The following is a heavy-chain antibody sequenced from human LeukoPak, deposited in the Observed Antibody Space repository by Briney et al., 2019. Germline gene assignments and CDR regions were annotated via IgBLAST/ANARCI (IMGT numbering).Heavy chain of an antibody. Sequence: PGGSLRLSSAASVFSFSDYYASWIRQAPGKGLGWGSYISNAGRTIYYADSVKGRFTISRDNAKNSLYLQMNSLRAEDTAVYYCARVYDFWSGYSTYYGMDVWGQGTTVTVSS. CDR3: ARVYDFWSGYSTYYGMDV. CDR2: ISNAGRTI. V-gene: IGHV3-11*01. CDR1: VFSFSDYY. J-gene: IGHJ6*02. D-gene: IGHD3-3*01.